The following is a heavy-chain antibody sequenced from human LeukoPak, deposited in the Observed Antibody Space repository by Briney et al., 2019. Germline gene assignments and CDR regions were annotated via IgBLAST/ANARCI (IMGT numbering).Heavy chain of an antibody. Sequence: GGSLRLSCAASGFTFNRSDMNWVRQAPGKGLEWVSTISGSGAGTYYADSVKGRFTISRDNSKNTLYLQMNSLRAEDTAVYYCAEAAGGSSDYWGQGTLVTVSS. D-gene: IGHD3-16*01. J-gene: IGHJ4*02. CDR2: ISGSGAGT. CDR3: AEAAGGSSDY. CDR1: GFTFNRSD. V-gene: IGHV3-23*01.